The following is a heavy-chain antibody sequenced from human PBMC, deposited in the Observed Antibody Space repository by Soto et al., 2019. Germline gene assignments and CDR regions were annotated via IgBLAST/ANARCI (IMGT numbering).Heavy chain of an antibody. CDR1: GGSISSGGYY. J-gene: IGHJ3*02. V-gene: IGHV4-31*11. CDR2: IYYSGST. D-gene: IGHD2-15*01. CDR3: ASTTYIVVVVAGSQGAFDI. Sequence: LPLSCAVSGGSISSGGYYWSWIRQKPGKRLEWIRYIYYSGSTYYNPSLKSRVTISVDTSKNQFSLKLSSVTAADTAVYYCASTTYIVVVVAGSQGAFDIWGQGTMVTVSS.